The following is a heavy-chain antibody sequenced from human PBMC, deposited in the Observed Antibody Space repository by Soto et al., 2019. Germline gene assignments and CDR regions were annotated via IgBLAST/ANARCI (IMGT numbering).Heavy chain of an antibody. Sequence: GGSLRLSCVASGFTFSDYAMYWVRQAPGKGLEWVALIAYDGSNNHCADSVKGRFTISRDNSKNTLYLQMDSLRGEDTAKYYCAGAENWGQGTVVTVSS. V-gene: IGHV3-30-3*01. J-gene: IGHJ4*02. CDR1: GFTFSDYA. CDR3: AGAEN. CDR2: IAYDGSNN.